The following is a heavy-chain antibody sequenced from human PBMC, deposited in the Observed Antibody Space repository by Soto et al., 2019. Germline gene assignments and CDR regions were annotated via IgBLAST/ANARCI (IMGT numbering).Heavy chain of an antibody. D-gene: IGHD3-3*01. V-gene: IGHV1-2*02. CDR1: GYTFTGYY. CDR3: ARGFGVVTNYYYYRMDV. Sequence: GASVKVSCKASGYTFTGYYMHWVRQAPGQGLEWMGWINPNSGGTNYAQKFQGRVTMTRDTSISTAYMELSRLRSDDTDVYYCARGFGVVTNYYYYRMDVWGQGTTVTVSS. CDR2: INPNSGGT. J-gene: IGHJ6*02.